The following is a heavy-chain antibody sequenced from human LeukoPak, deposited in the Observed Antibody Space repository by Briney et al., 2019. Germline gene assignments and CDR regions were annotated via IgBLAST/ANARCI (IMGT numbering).Heavy chain of an antibody. CDR3: TRHLEYCSGGSCSHYYYYYYMDV. CDR1: GFTVSGSG. D-gene: IGHD2-15*01. V-gene: IGHV3-73*01. CDR2: IRSKANSYAT. J-gene: IGHJ6*03. Sequence: GGSLKLSCAAAGFTVSGSGMRSVRQAAGKGLEWVGRIRSKANSYATAYAESVKGRFIISRDDSKNTAYLQMNSLKTEDTAVYYCTRHLEYCSGGSCSHYYYYYYMDVWGKGTTVTVSS.